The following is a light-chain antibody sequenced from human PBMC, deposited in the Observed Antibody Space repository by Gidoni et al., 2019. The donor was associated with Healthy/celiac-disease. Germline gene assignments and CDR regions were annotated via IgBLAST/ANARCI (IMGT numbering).Light chain of an antibody. Sequence: EIVFTQSPGTLSLSPGERATLSCRASQSVSSSYLAWYQQKPGQAPRLLIYGASSRATGIPDRFSGSGYGTDFTLTISRLEPEDFAVYYCQQYGSSHPYTFGQGTKLEIK. CDR1: QSVSSSY. V-gene: IGKV3-20*01. CDR2: GAS. CDR3: QQYGSSHPYT. J-gene: IGKJ2*01.